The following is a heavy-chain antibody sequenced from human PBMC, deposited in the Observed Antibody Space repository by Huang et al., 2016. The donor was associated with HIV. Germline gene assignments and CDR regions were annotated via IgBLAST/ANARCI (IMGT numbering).Heavy chain of an antibody. Sequence: QVQLQQWGAELLKPSETLSLTCAVSGGSFSGHYWTWIRQPPGRGLEWIGEISDRGSTTYNPSLKIRVTISGDTSQSQFSLKLNSVTAADTAIYYCARMFKYDSGGYWGNDAFDIWGQGTMVTVSS. J-gene: IGHJ3*02. CDR2: ISDRGST. CDR3: ARMFKYDSGGYWGNDAFDI. D-gene: IGHD3-22*01. V-gene: IGHV4-34*02. CDR1: GGSFSGHY.